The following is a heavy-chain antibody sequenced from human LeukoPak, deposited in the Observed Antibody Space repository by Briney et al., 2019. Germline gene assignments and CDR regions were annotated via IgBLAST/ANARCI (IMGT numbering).Heavy chain of an antibody. D-gene: IGHD6-13*01. CDR1: GFTFSSYA. CDR2: LCGRGGST. V-gene: IGHV3-23*01. Sequence: GGSLRLSCAASGFTFSSYAVSWVRHSPGKGLEWVSSLCGRGGSTYYADSVKGRLTISRDNAKNSLYLQMTSLRAEDPAVYYCAGYSSSWPDYWGQGTLVTVSS. J-gene: IGHJ4*02. CDR3: AGYSSSWPDY.